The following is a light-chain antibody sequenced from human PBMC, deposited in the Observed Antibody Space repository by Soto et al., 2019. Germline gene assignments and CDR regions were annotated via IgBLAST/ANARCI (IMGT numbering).Light chain of an antibody. CDR2: EVS. V-gene: IGLV2-18*02. Sequence: QSALTQPPSVSGSPGQSVTISCTGTSSDVGSYNRVSWYQQPPGTAPKLLIYEVSNRPSGVPDRFSGSKSGNTASLTISGLQAEDEADYHCSSYTSTSTVFGGGTKLTVL. CDR1: SSDVGSYNR. J-gene: IGLJ2*01. CDR3: SSYTSTSTV.